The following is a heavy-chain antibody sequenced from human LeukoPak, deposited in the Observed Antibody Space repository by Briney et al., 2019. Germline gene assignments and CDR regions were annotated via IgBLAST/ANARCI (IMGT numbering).Heavy chain of an antibody. D-gene: IGHD6-13*01. CDR2: INHSGST. J-gene: IGHJ4*02. Sequence: SETLSLTCAVHGGSFSGYYWSWIRQPPGKGLEWIGEINHSGSTNYNPSLKSRVTISVDTSKNQFSLKLSSVTAADTAVYYCARAINIAAPGPGYWGQGTLVTVSS. CDR1: GGSFSGYY. V-gene: IGHV4-34*01. CDR3: ARAINIAAPGPGY.